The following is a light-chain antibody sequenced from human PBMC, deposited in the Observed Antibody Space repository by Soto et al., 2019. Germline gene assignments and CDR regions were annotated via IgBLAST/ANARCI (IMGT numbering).Light chain of an antibody. J-gene: IGLJ3*02. CDR3: SSYTITSTRV. CDR2: EVS. CDR1: SSDVGGYNY. V-gene: IGLV2-14*01. Sequence: QSVLTQPASVSGSPGQSITISCTGTSSDVGGYNYVSWYQQHPGKAPKIMIYEVSNRPSGVSNRFSGSKSGNTASLTISGLQAEDEADYYCSSYTITSTRVFGGGTKLTVL.